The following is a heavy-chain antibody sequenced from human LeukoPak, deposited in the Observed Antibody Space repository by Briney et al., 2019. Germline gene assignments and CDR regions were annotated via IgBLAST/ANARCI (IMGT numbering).Heavy chain of an antibody. V-gene: IGHV3-21*01. CDR1: GFTFSSYS. Sequence: PGGSLRLSCAASGFTFSSYSMNWVRQAPGKGLEWVSSISSSSSYIYYADSAKGRFTISRDNAKNSLYLQMNSLRAEDTAVYYCARYLRLGELRSLDAFDIWGQGTMVTVSS. J-gene: IGHJ3*02. D-gene: IGHD3-16*01. CDR3: ARYLRLGELRSLDAFDI. CDR2: ISSSSSYI.